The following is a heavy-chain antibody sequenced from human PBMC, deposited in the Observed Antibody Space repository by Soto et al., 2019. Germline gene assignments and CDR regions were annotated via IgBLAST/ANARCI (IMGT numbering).Heavy chain of an antibody. V-gene: IGHV1-69*13. J-gene: IGHJ6*02. CDR3: ARDNTGLDYYGMDV. CDR2: IIPIFGTA. Sequence: ASVKVSCKASGGTFSSYAISWVRQAPGQGLEWMGGIIPIFGTANYAQKFQGRVTITADESTSTAYMELSSLRSEDTAVYYCARDNTGLDYYGMDVWGQGTTVTVSS. CDR1: GGTFSSYA. D-gene: IGHD2-8*02.